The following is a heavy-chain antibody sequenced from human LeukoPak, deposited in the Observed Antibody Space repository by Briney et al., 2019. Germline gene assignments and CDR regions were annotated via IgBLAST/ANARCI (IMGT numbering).Heavy chain of an antibody. V-gene: IGHV3-48*03. CDR3: AKVGYSYGNAFDI. Sequence: GGSLRLSCAASGFTFSSYEMNWVRQAPGKGLEWVSYISSSGSTIYYADSVKGRFTISRDNSKNTLYLQMNSLRAEDTAVYYCAKVGYSYGNAFDIWGQGTMVTVSS. D-gene: IGHD5-18*01. CDR2: ISSSGSTI. J-gene: IGHJ3*02. CDR1: GFTFSSYE.